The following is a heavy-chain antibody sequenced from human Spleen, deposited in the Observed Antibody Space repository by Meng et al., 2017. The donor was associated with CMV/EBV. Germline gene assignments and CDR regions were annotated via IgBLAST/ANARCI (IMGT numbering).Heavy chain of an antibody. CDR2: IIPIFGTA. J-gene: IGHJ4*02. CDR3: AREGPGGLDY. D-gene: IGHD1-14*01. V-gene: IGHV1-69*05. Sequence: KVSCKASGGPFSSYAISWVRQAPGQGLEWMGGIIPIFGTANYAQKFQGRVTITTDESTSTAYMELSSLRSEDTAVYYCAREGPGGLDYWGQGTLVTVSS. CDR1: GGPFSSYA.